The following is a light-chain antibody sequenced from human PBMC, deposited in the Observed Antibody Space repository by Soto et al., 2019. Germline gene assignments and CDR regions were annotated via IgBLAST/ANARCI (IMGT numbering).Light chain of an antibody. J-gene: IGLJ3*02. CDR1: SSDVGGYNF. V-gene: IGLV2-14*01. Sequence: QSVLTQPASVSGSPGQSIAISCTGTSSDVGGYNFVSWYQQHPGKAPKLIIYEVSNRPSGVSDRFSGSKSGNTASLTISGLQPEDEADYYCNSKRSTSDIVAFGGGTKVTVL. CDR2: EVS. CDR3: NSKRSTSDIVA.